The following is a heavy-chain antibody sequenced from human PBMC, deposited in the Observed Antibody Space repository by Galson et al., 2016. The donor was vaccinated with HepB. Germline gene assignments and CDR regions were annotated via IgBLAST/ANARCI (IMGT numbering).Heavy chain of an antibody. J-gene: IGHJ1*01. Sequence: SLRLSCAASGFTFSNYGMYWVRQAPGKGLEWVAVISYDGSNKYNADSVKGRFTISRDNSKNTLYLQMNSLRTEDTAVYYCAKEGGSRYFDWLLKNGYFQHWGQGTLVTVSS. CDR3: AKEGGSRYFDWLLKNGYFQH. V-gene: IGHV3-30*18. CDR2: ISYDGSNK. CDR1: GFTFSNYG. D-gene: IGHD3-9*01.